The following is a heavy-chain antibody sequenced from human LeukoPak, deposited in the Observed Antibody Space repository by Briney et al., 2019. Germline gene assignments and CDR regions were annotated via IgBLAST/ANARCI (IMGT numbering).Heavy chain of an antibody. V-gene: IGHV4-31*03. J-gene: IGHJ4*02. D-gene: IGHD3-9*01. CDR1: GVSISSGGYY. CDR2: IYYSGST. Sequence: PSQTLSLTCTVSGVSISSGGYYWSWIRQHPGKGLEWIGYIYYSGSTYYNPSLKSRVTISVDTSKNQFSLKLSCVTAADTAVYYCASGYYDILTGYHGFFDYWGQGTLVTVSS. CDR3: ASGYYDILTGYHGFFDY.